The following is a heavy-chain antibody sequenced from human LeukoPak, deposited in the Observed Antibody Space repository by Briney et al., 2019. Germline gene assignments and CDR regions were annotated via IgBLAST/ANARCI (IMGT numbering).Heavy chain of an antibody. D-gene: IGHD3-16*01. CDR2: ISPSSSYI. J-gene: IGHJ4*02. CDR3: ARDLTGGEYFDS. Sequence: GGSLRLSCATSGFTLSSFKMTWVRHAPGKGLEWVASISPSSSYISYADSLKGRVTVSRDNAKHSVFLQMSSLRAEDTAVYYCARDLTGGEYFDSWGQGTLVSVSS. V-gene: IGHV3-21*01. CDR1: GFTLSSFK.